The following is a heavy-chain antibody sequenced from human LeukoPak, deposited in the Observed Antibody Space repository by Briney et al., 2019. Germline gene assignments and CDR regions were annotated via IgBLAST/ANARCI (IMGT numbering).Heavy chain of an antibody. V-gene: IGHV3-13*01. Sequence: PGGSLRLSCAASGFTYSNYDMHWVRQGSGGGLEWVSAIGIADDTHYADSVKGRFTISRENARNSLYLQINSLRDGDTAVYYCVRGGIRVSGIDAFDIWGQGTVVTVSS. D-gene: IGHD5/OR15-5a*01. CDR3: VRGGIRVSGIDAFDI. CDR1: GFTYSNYD. J-gene: IGHJ3*02. CDR2: IGIADDT.